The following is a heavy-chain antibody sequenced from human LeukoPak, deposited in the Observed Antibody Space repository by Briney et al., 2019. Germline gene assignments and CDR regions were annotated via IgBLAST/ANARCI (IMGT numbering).Heavy chain of an antibody. CDR3: ARNFMITY. V-gene: IGHV3-23*01. J-gene: IGHJ4*02. CDR2: ISGRGDST. D-gene: IGHD3-16*01. Sequence: GSLRLSCAASGFTFSDYAMSWVRQAPGKGLEWVSGISGRGDSTYYADSLKGRFTISRDRSKNTLYLQMNSLRAEDTAVYYCARNFMITYWGQGTLVTVSS. CDR1: GFTFSDYA.